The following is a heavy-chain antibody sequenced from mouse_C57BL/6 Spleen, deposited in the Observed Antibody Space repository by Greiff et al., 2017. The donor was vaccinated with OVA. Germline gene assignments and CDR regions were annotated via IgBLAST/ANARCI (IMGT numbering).Heavy chain of an antibody. D-gene: IGHD2-5*01. Sequence: VQLQESGPGLVQPSQSLSITCTVSGFSLTSYGVHWVRQSPGKGLEWLGMIWRGGSTDYNAAFMSRLRSTKENTKSQVFFTMYSLQADLTSIYYCAKNWGYASNSVYFDYWGQGTTLTVSS. CDR2: IWRGGST. CDR3: AKNWGYASNSVYFDY. V-gene: IGHV2-5*01. J-gene: IGHJ2*01. CDR1: GFSLTSYG.